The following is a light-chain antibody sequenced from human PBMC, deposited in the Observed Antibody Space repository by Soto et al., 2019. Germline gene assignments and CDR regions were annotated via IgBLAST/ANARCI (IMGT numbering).Light chain of an antibody. J-gene: IGLJ1*01. CDR1: SSDIGLYDL. V-gene: IGLV2-23*02. Sequence: QSAPTQPASVSGSPGQSITISCIGTSSDIGLYDLVSWYRQYPGKAPKLMIYGVTKRPSGVSDRFSGSKSGNMASLTISGLQAEDEADYYCCSYAGFTTYVFGSGTKLTVL. CDR3: CSYAGFTTYV. CDR2: GVT.